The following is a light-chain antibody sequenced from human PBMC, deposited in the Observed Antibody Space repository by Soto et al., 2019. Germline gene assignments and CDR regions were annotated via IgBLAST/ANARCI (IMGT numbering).Light chain of an antibody. Sequence: QAVVTQSPSASGTPGQRVTISCSGSSSNIGSVTVNWYQQVPGTAPKLLIHSNNQRPSGVPDRFSGSKSGTSASLAISGLQSEDEADYCCAAWDDSLNGHVFGTVTKVTVL. V-gene: IGLV1-44*01. CDR2: SNN. J-gene: IGLJ1*01. CDR1: SSNIGSVT. CDR3: AAWDDSLNGHV.